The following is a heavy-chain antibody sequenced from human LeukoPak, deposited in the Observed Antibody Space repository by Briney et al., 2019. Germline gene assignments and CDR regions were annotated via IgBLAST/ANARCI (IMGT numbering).Heavy chain of an antibody. J-gene: IGHJ4*02. CDR2: ISGSGGST. Sequence: PWGSLRLSCAASGFTFSSYAMSWVRQAPGKGLEWVSAISGSGGSTYYADSVKGRFTISRDNSKNTLYLQMNSLRADDTAVYYCAKSVVVITFRFDDWGQGALVTVSS. CDR3: AKSVVVITFRFDD. D-gene: IGHD2-15*01. V-gene: IGHV3-23*01. CDR1: GFTFSSYA.